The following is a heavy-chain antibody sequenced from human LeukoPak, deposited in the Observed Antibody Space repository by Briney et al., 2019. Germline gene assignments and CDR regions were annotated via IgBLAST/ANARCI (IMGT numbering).Heavy chain of an antibody. CDR1: GFTFSSYE. Sequence: PGGSLRLSCAASGFTFSSYEMNWVRQAPGKGLEWVSYISSSGNTIYYADSVKGRFTISRDNAKNSLYLQMNSLRAEDTAVYYCARVYARHFDYWGQGTLVTVSS. V-gene: IGHV3-48*03. J-gene: IGHJ4*02. D-gene: IGHD3-16*01. CDR3: ARVYARHFDY. CDR2: ISSSGNTI.